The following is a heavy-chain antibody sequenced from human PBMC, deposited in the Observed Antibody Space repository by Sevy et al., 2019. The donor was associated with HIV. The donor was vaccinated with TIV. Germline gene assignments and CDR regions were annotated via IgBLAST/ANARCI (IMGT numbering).Heavy chain of an antibody. Sequence: GGSLRLSCAASGFTFDDYGMHWVRQVPGKGLEWVSGISWNSGSIAYVDSVKGRFTISRDNAKNSLYLQMNSLRPEDTALYYCAKGTYSSSSGGIDYWGQGTLVTVSS. J-gene: IGHJ4*02. CDR1: GFTFDDYG. CDR3: AKGTYSSSSGGIDY. D-gene: IGHD6-6*01. V-gene: IGHV3-9*01. CDR2: ISWNSGSI.